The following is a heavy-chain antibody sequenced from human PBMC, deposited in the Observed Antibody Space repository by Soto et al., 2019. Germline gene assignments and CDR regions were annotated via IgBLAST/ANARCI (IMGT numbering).Heavy chain of an antibody. J-gene: IGHJ5*02. D-gene: IGHD3-9*01. CDR1: GGTFSSYA. CDR3: ARVLVDPGFNWFDP. CDR2: IIPIFGTA. V-gene: IGHV1-69*06. Sequence: ASVKVSCKASGGTFSSYAIGWVRQAPGQGLEWMGGIIPIFGTANYAQKFQGRVTITADKSTSTAYMELSSLRSEDTAVYYCARVLVDPGFNWFDPWGQGTLVTVSS.